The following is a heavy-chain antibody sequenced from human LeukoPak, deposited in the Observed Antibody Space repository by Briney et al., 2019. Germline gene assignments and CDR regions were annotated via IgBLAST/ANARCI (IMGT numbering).Heavy chain of an antibody. D-gene: IGHD2-2*01. CDR1: GYTLTELS. CDR3: ASHLQRNVGRYYYMDV. CDR2: FDPEDGET. J-gene: IGHJ6*03. Sequence: ASVKVSCKVSGYTLTELSMHWVRQAPGKGLEWMGGFDPEDGETIYAQKFQGRVTMTEDTSTDTAYMELSSLRSDDTAVYYCASHLQRNVGRYYYMDVWGKGTTVTVSS. V-gene: IGHV1-24*01.